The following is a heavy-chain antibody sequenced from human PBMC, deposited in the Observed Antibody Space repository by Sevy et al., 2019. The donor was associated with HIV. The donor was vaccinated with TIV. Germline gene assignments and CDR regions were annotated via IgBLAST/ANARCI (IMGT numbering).Heavy chain of an antibody. Sequence: GGSLRLSCAASGFTFSSYGMHWVRQAPGKGLEWVAFIRYDGSNKYYADPVKGRFTISRDNSKNTLYLQMNSLRAEDTAVYYCAKDILGYCSSTSCSFDPWGQGTLVTVSS. V-gene: IGHV3-30*02. CDR1: GFTFSSYG. CDR2: IRYDGSNK. D-gene: IGHD2-2*01. J-gene: IGHJ5*02. CDR3: AKDILGYCSSTSCSFDP.